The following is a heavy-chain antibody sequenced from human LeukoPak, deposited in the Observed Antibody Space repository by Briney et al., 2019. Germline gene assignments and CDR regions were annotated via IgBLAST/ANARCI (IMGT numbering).Heavy chain of an antibody. J-gene: IGHJ6*02. D-gene: IGHD5-12*01. V-gene: IGHV3-48*03. Sequence: SVTGRFTMSRDNAKNSLYLQMNSLRAEDTAIYYCARYRAVKARIGGMDVWGQGNTVIVSS. CDR3: ARYRAVKARIGGMDV.